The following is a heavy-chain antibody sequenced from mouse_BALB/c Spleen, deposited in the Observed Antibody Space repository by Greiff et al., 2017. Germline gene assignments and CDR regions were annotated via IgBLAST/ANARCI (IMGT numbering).Heavy chain of an antibody. CDR2: ISSGGSYT. D-gene: IGHD3-3*01. V-gene: IGHV5-6*01. Sequence: EVQRVESGGDLVKPGGSLKLSCAASGFTFSSYGMSWVRQTPDKRLEWVATISSGGSYTYYPDSVKGRFTISRDNAKNTLYLQMSSLKSEDTAMYYCARGAEYGYFDYWGQGTTLTVSS. CDR1: GFTFSSYG. J-gene: IGHJ2*01. CDR3: ARGAEYGYFDY.